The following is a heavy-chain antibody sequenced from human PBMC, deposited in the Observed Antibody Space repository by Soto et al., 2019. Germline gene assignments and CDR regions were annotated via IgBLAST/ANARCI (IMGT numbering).Heavy chain of an antibody. D-gene: IGHD2-8*02. J-gene: IGHJ4*02. CDR1: GGSFSGYY. CDR2: INHSGST. Sequence: QVQLQQWGAGLLKPSETLSLTCAVYGGSFSGYYWSWIRQPPGKGLEWIGEINHSGSTNYNPSLKSRVTISVDTSKNQFYLKLSSVTAADTAVYYCARGQSSLLLDCWGQGVLVTVAS. CDR3: ARGQSSLLLDC. V-gene: IGHV4-34*01.